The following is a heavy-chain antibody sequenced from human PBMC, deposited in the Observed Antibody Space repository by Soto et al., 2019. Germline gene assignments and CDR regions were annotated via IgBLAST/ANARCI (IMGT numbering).Heavy chain of an antibody. Sequence: ASVKVSCKVSGYTLTELSMHWVRQAPGKGLEWMGIINPSGGSTSYAQKFQGRVTMTRDTSTSTVYMELSSLRSEDTAVYYCARGGTYYYGSGLPFFAYRAQGTLVTVS. CDR3: ARGGTYYYGSGLPFFAY. V-gene: IGHV1-46*01. CDR2: INPSGGST. D-gene: IGHD3-10*01. J-gene: IGHJ4*01. CDR1: GYTLTELS.